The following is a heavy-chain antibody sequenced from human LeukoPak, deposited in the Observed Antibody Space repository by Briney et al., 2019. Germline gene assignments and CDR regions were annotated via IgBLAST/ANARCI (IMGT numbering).Heavy chain of an antibody. CDR1: GFTSSSYG. Sequence: PGGSLRLSCAASGFTSSSYGMHWVRQAPGKGLEWVAFIRYDGSNKYYADSVKGRFTISRDNSKNTLYLQMNSLRAEDTAVYDCAKVLIGSLGKYCSSTSCFYFDYWGQGTLVTVSS. CDR3: AKVLIGSLGKYCSSTSCFYFDY. V-gene: IGHV3-30*02. CDR2: IRYDGSNK. D-gene: IGHD2-2*01. J-gene: IGHJ4*02.